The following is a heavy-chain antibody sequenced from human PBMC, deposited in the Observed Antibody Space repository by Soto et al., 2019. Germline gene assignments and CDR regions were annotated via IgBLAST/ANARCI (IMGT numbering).Heavy chain of an antibody. CDR2: ISNSGNTI. V-gene: IGHV3-48*03. CDR3: ARDIDKRDYYYGLDV. Sequence: SLRLSCVASGFVFKNYEMNWVRQAPGKGLEWISYISNSGNTIYVADSMRGRFTISRDNAKNSLFLQMNSLRADDTAVYYCARDIDKRDYYYGLDVWGQGTTVTASS. J-gene: IGHJ6*02. CDR1: GFVFKNYE. D-gene: IGHD1-26*01.